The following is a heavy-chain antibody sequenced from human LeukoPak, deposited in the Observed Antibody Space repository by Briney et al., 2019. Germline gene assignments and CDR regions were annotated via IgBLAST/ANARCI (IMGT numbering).Heavy chain of an antibody. CDR2: IWYDGSNK. CDR1: GFTFSSYG. CDR3: ARDHYDFWSGYPALGY. Sequence: RGSLRLSCAASGFTFSSYGMHWVRQAPGKGLEWVAVIWYDGSNKYYADSVKGRFTISRDNSKNTLYLQMNSLRAEDTAVYYCARDHYDFWSGYPALGYWGQGTLVTVSS. J-gene: IGHJ4*02. V-gene: IGHV3-33*01. D-gene: IGHD3-3*01.